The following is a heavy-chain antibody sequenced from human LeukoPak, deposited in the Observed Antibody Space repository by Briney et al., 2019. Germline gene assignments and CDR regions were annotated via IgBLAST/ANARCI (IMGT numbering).Heavy chain of an antibody. CDR3: VRLRRSSATGGYYYYYDY. D-gene: IGHD3-22*01. J-gene: IGHJ4*02. V-gene: IGHV3-21*01. Sequence: GGSLRVSCAASGFTFSNHAMSWVRQAPGKGLEWVSSITPTSSYIYYADSVRGRFTISRDNAKNSSFLQMDSLSAEDTAVYYCVRLRRSSATGGYYYYYDYWGQGILVTVSS. CDR1: GFTFSNHA. CDR2: ITPTSSYI.